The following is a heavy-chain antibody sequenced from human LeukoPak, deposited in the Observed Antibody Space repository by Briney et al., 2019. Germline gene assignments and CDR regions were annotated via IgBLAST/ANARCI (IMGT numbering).Heavy chain of an antibody. V-gene: IGHV3-9*01. CDR2: ISWNSGSI. D-gene: IGHD1-26*01. CDR1: GFTFDDYA. J-gene: IGHJ4*02. CDR3: ATTRDTTQTEYYFDY. Sequence: GRSPRLSCAASGFTFDDYAMHWVRQAPGKGLEWVSGISWNSGSIGYADSVKGRFTISRDNAKNSLYLQMNSLRAEDTALYYCATTRDTTQTEYYFDYWGQGTLVTVSS.